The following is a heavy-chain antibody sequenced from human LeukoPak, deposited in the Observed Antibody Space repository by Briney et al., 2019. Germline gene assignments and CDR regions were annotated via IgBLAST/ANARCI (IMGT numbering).Heavy chain of an antibody. CDR1: GGSASSGSFY. Sequence: PSETLSLTCTVSGGSASSGSFYWGWARQPPGKGLEWIGSGTTYYNPSLKSRVTISVDTSSNQFSLKLTSVTAADTAVYYCARTGGYMVWGVQNWFDPWGQGILVTVSS. CDR3: ARTGGYMVWGVQNWFDP. J-gene: IGHJ5*02. D-gene: IGHD3-10*01. V-gene: IGHV4-39*01. CDR2: GTT.